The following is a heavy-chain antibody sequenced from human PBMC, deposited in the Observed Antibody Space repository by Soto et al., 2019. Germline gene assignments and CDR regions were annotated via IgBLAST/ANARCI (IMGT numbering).Heavy chain of an antibody. CDR1: GYTFPNYG. CDR3: AGERQWEPLLY. CDR2: VSAYNRNT. V-gene: IGHV1-18*04. Sequence: QVQLVQSGVEVKKPGASVRLSCKASGYTFPNYGFTWVRQAPGQGLEWMGWVSAYNRNTSYAQKFQDRVTMTTDTSTSTAYMELRSLSSDDTAVYYCAGERQWEPLLYWGEGTLLTVSP. D-gene: IGHD1-26*01. J-gene: IGHJ4*02.